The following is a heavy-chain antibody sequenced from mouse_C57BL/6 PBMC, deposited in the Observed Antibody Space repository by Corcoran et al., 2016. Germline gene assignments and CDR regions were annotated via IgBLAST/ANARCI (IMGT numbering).Heavy chain of an antibody. CDR3: ARCLYYGNYNWYFDV. CDR2: IYPGSGNT. Sequence: QVQLQQSGPELVKPGASVKISCKASGYSFTSYYIHWVKQRPGQGLEWIGWIYPGSGNTKYNEKFKGKATLTADTSSSTAYMQLSSLTSEDSAVYYCARCLYYGNYNWYFDVWGTGTTVTVSS. CDR1: GYSFTSYY. V-gene: IGHV1-66*01. J-gene: IGHJ1*03. D-gene: IGHD2-1*01.